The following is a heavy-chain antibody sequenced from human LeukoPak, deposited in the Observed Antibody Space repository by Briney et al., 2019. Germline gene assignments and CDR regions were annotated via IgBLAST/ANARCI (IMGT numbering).Heavy chain of an antibody. CDR1: GYTFTSYG. CDR2: ISAYNVNT. CDR3: AREGDPYSYGYFDY. D-gene: IGHD5-18*01. Sequence: ASVKVSCKASGYTFTSYGISWVRQAPGQGLEWMGWISAYNVNTNYVQKFQGRVTMTTDTSTSTAYMELRSLRSDDTASYYCAREGDPYSYGYFDYWGQGTLVTVSS. V-gene: IGHV1-18*01. J-gene: IGHJ4*02.